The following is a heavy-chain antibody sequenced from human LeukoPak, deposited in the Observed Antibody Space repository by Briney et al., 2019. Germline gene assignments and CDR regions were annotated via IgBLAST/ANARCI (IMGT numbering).Heavy chain of an antibody. CDR3: VKTVTTTYWYFDL. CDR1: GGSISIYY. V-gene: IGHV4-59*12. CDR2: IYYSGST. J-gene: IGHJ2*01. D-gene: IGHD4-11*01. Sequence: SDTLSLTCTVSGGSISIYYWSWIRQPPGKGLEWIGYIYYSGSTNSNPSLKSRVIMSVDTSKNQFSLKLNSVTAADTAVYYCVKTVTTTYWYFDLWGRGTLVSVSS.